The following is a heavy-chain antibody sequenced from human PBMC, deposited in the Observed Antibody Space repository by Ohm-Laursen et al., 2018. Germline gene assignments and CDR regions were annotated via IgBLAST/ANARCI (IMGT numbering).Heavy chain of an antibody. CDR2: IYHSGTT. V-gene: IGHV4-31*03. J-gene: IGHJ4*02. Sequence: TLSLTCTVSGGTISSGGYWSWIRQHPGKGLEWFGYIYHSGTTYYNPSLESRITISVDTSKNQFSLKLSSVTAADTAVYYCARAAGSSGWYYFDYWGQGTLVTVSS. CDR3: ARAAGSSGWYYFDY. D-gene: IGHD6-19*01. CDR1: GGTISSGGY.